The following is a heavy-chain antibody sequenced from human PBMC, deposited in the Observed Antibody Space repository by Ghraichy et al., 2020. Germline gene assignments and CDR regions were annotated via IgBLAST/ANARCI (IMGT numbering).Heavy chain of an antibody. V-gene: IGHV1-69*02. CDR2: IIPILGIA. J-gene: IGHJ4*02. D-gene: IGHD5-12*01. CDR1: GGTFSSYT. CDR3: AALERGGYDDFDY. Sequence: SVKVSCKASGGTFSSYTISWVRQAPGQGLEWMGRIIPILGIANYAQKFQGRVTITADKSTSTAYMELSSLRSEDTAVYYCAALERGGYDDFDYWGQGTLVTVSS.